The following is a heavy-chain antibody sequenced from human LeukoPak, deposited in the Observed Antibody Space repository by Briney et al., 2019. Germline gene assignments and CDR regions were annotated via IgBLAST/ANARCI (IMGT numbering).Heavy chain of an antibody. Sequence: KASETLSLTCAVYGGSFSGYYWSWIRQPPGKGLEWIGEINHSGSTNYNPSLKSRVTISVDTSKNQFSLQLSSVTAADTAVYYCAREVHDYVWGSQHDALDIWGQGTMVTVSS. CDR1: GGSFSGYY. J-gene: IGHJ3*02. V-gene: IGHV4-34*01. D-gene: IGHD3-16*01. CDR3: AREVHDYVWGSQHDALDI. CDR2: INHSGST.